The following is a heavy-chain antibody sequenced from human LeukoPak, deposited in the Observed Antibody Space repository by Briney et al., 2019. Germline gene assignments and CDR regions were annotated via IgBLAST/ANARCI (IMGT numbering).Heavy chain of an antibody. CDR2: ISSSSSTI. Sequence: GGSLRLSCAASGFTFSSYSMNWVRQAPGQGLEWVSYISSSSSTIYYADSVKGRFTISRDNAKNSLYLQMNSLRAEDTAVYYCARDGYSSGWYVGSGWFDPWGQGTLVTVSS. J-gene: IGHJ5*02. V-gene: IGHV3-48*04. D-gene: IGHD6-19*01. CDR1: GFTFSSYS. CDR3: ARDGYSSGWYVGSGWFDP.